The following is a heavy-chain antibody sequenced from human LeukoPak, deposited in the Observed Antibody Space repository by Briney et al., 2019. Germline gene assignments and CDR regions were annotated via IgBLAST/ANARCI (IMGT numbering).Heavy chain of an antibody. D-gene: IGHD2-2*01. Sequence: SETLSLTCTVSGGSISSYYWSWNRQPPGKGLEWIGHIYTSGSTNYNPSLKSRVTISVDTSKNQFSLKLSSVTAADTAVYYCAREVPGSTRNHYFDYWGQGTLVTVSS. CDR3: AREVPGSTRNHYFDY. J-gene: IGHJ4*02. CDR1: GGSISSYY. V-gene: IGHV4-4*09. CDR2: IYTSGST.